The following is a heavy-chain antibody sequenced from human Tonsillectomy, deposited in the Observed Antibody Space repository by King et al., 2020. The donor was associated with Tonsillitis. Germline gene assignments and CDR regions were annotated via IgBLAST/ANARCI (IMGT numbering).Heavy chain of an antibody. Sequence: QLVQSGGGLVQPGGSLRLSCAASGFTFSGYAMSWVRQAPGKGLEWGLEWVSAISGPGGSTYYADSVKGRFTISRDNSKNTLYLQMNSLRAEDTAVYYCAKGPAAAAGDAFDIWGQGTMVTVSS. CDR2: ISGPGGST. J-gene: IGHJ3*02. D-gene: IGHD6-13*01. V-gene: IGHV3-23*04. CDR3: AKGPAAAAGDAFDI. CDR1: GFTFSGYA.